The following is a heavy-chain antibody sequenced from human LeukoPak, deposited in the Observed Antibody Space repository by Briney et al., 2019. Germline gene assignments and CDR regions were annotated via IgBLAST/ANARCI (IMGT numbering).Heavy chain of an antibody. J-gene: IGHJ4*02. CDR2: ISSSSSYI. CDR3: ARDRRGLGDY. D-gene: IGHD3-16*01. V-gene: IGHV3-21*01. CDR1: GFTFSSYS. Sequence: GGSLRLSCAASGFTFSSYSMNWVRQAPGKGLEWVSSISSSSSYIYYADSVKGRFTISRDNARNSLYLQMNSLRAEDTAVYYCARDRRGLGDYWGQGTLVTVSS.